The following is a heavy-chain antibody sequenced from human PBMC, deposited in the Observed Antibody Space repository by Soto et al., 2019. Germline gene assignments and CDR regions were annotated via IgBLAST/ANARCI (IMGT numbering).Heavy chain of an antibody. D-gene: IGHD7-27*01. J-gene: IGHJ4*01. CDR3: ARDTGDGTFDF. V-gene: IGHV1-3*01. CDR2: INAGYGNT. CDR1: GYTFSSYA. Sequence: QVHLVQSGAEVRKPGASVKVSCKASGYTFSSYAMHWVRQAPGQRLEWMGWINAGYGNTKSSQKFQDRVTISRDTSASTAYRELTSLRSEDTAVYSCARDTGDGTFDFWGQEPWSPSPQ.